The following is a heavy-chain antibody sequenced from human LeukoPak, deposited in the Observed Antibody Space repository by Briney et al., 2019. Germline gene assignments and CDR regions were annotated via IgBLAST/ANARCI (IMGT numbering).Heavy chain of an antibody. CDR2: INWNGGST. CDR1: GFTFSNYA. V-gene: IGHV3-20*04. J-gene: IGHJ3*02. CDR3: ARQGESDAFDI. Sequence: PGGSLRLSCAASGFTFSNYAMSWVRQAPGKGLEWVSGINWNGGSTGYADSVKGRFTISRDNAKNSLYLQMNSLRAEDTALYYCARQGESDAFDIWGQGTMVTVSS. D-gene: IGHD3-16*01.